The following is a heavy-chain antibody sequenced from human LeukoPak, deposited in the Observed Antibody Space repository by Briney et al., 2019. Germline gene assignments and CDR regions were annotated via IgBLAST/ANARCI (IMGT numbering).Heavy chain of an antibody. V-gene: IGHV4-30-2*01. J-gene: IGHJ4*02. CDR2: IYHSGST. CDR1: GCTISSCGYY. CDR3: ARARYSYGYYFDY. D-gene: IGHD5-18*01. Sequence: SQTLSLTCAVSGCTISSCGYYWGWLRQPPGKGLEGLVYIYHSGSTYYNPSLKSRVTISVDRPKNQFSLQLSPVTAADTAVYHCARARYSYGYYFDYWGQGTLVTVSS.